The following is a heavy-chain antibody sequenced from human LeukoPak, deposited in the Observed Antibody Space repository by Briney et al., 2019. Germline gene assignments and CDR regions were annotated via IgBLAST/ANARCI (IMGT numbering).Heavy chain of an antibody. J-gene: IGHJ4*02. D-gene: IGHD2-21*01. CDR3: AKAPVTSCRGAYCYPFDS. CDR1: GFIFSNYA. Sequence: GGSLRLSCAASGFIFSNYAMSWVRQAPGKGLEWVSATSSSDSGTYYADSVRGRFTISRDNSKNTLYLHMKSLRAEDAAVYYCAKAPVTSCRGAYCYPFDSWGQGTVVTVSS. V-gene: IGHV3-23*01. CDR2: TSSSDSGT.